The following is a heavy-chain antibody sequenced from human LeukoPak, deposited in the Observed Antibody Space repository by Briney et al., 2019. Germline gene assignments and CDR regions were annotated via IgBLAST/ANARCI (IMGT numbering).Heavy chain of an antibody. J-gene: IGHJ4*02. CDR3: AREGSNTALDY. D-gene: IGHD5-18*01. CDR2: IKQDGSEK. CDR1: GFTFSSYW. Sequence: GGSLRLSCAASGFTFSSYWMSWVRQAPGKELEWVANIKQDGSEKYYVDFVKGRFTISRDNAKNSLYLQMNSLRAEDTAVYYCAREGSNTALDYWGQGTLVTVSS. V-gene: IGHV3-7*01.